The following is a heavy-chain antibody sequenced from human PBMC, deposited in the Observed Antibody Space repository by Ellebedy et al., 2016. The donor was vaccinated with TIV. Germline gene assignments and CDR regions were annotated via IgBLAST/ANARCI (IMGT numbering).Heavy chain of an antibody. CDR1: GFTSSTYE. Sequence: PGGSLRLSCVASGFTSSTYEIHWVRQAPGQGLEWVANINQDGRTTNYVDSVKGRFTISRDNAKNSLYLQLNSLRVDYTAMYYCATDKVCFTFDIWGRGTMVTVSS. V-gene: IGHV3-7*01. CDR2: INQDGRTT. CDR3: ATDKVCFTFDI. J-gene: IGHJ3*02.